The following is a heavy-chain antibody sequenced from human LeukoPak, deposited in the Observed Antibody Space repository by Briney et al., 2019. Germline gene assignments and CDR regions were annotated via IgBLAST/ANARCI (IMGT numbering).Heavy chain of an antibody. Sequence: SETLSLTCTVSGGSISSYYWSWIRQPPGKGLEWIGYIYYSGSTNYNPSLKSRVTISVDMSKNQFSLKLSSVTAADTAVYYCARRYCSGGSCYSRPWDWFDPWGQGTLVTVPS. V-gene: IGHV4-59*01. J-gene: IGHJ5*02. CDR3: ARRYCSGGSCYSRPWDWFDP. CDR1: GGSISSYY. D-gene: IGHD2-15*01. CDR2: IYYSGST.